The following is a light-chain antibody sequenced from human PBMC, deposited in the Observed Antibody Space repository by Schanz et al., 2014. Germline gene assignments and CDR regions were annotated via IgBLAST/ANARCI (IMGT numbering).Light chain of an antibody. CDR2: DAS. J-gene: IGKJ3*01. V-gene: IGKV3-20*01. Sequence: EIVLTQSPGTLSVSPGERATLSCRASQSVSSNLAWYQQKPGQAPRLLIYDASNRATGVPARFSGSGSGTDFTLAISSLEPEEFAVYYCQQYGSSPFTFGPGTKVDIK. CDR1: QSVSSN. CDR3: QQYGSSPFT.